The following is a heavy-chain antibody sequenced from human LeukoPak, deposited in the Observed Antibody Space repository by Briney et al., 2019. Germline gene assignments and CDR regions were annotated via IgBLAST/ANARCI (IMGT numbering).Heavy chain of an antibody. Sequence: PGGSLRLSCAASGFTFSSYGMHWVRQASGKGLEWVGRIRSKANSYATAYAASVKGRFTISRDDSKNTAYLQMNSLKTEDTAVYYCTRRVAAAPFDYWGQGTLVTVSS. CDR1: GFTFSSYG. J-gene: IGHJ4*02. CDR3: TRRVAAAPFDY. CDR2: IRSKANSYAT. D-gene: IGHD6-13*01. V-gene: IGHV3-73*01.